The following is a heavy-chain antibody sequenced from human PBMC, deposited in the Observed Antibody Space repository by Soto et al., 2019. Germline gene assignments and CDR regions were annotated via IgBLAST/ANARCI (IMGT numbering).Heavy chain of an antibody. V-gene: IGHV6-1*01. CDR3: ARGVAGSGFDL. CDR2: TYYRSNWRH. D-gene: IGHD6-19*01. Sequence: SQTLSLTCAISGDSVPSNTAAWNWIRSSPSRGLEWLGRTYYRSNWRHDYAVSVKSRITVNPDTSKNHFSLQLNSVTPDDTAVYYCARGVAGSGFDLCGQRTLVTVSS. CDR1: GDSVPSNTAA. J-gene: IGHJ4*02.